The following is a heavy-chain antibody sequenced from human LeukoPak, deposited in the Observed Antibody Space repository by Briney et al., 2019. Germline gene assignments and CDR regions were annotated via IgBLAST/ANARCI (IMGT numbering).Heavy chain of an antibody. CDR3: ARAPYYYVPGQNWFDP. CDR1: GFTFTSYW. Sequence: GGSLRLSCAASGFTFTSYWMTWVRQAPGKGLEWVAVISYDGSNKYYADSVKGRFTISRDNSKNTLYLQMNSLRAEDTAVYCCARAPYYYVPGQNWFDPWGQGTLVTVSS. V-gene: IGHV3-30*03. CDR2: ISYDGSNK. J-gene: IGHJ5*02. D-gene: IGHD3-10*02.